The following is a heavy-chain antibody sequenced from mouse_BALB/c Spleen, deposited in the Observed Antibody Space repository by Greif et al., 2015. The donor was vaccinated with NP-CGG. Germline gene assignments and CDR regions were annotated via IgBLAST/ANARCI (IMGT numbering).Heavy chain of an antibody. V-gene: IGHV5-17*02. CDR3: ASLLWYY. CDR2: ISSGSSTI. CDR1: GFTFISFG. Sequence: EVKLVDSVGGLVQPGGSRKLSCAASGFTFISFGMHWVRQAPEKGLEWVAYISSGSSTIYYADTVKGRFTISRDNPKNTLFLQMTSLRSEDTAMYYCASLLWYYWGQGTTLTVSS. J-gene: IGHJ2*01. D-gene: IGHD2-10*01.